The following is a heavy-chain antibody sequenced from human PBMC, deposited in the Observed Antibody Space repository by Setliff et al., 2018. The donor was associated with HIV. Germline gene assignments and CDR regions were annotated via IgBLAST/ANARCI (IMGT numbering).Heavy chain of an antibody. D-gene: IGHD2-15*01. V-gene: IGHV1-69*02. CDR1: GGTFSNYT. CDR3: ARVAEVGRQGLDY. CDR2: IIPILAIA. Sequence: ASVKVSCKASGGTFSNYTVSWVRQAPGQGLEWVGRIIPILAIANYAQKFQGRVTITADKSTSTAYMELSSLRSEDTAVYYCARVAEVGRQGLDYWGQGTLVTVSS. J-gene: IGHJ4*02.